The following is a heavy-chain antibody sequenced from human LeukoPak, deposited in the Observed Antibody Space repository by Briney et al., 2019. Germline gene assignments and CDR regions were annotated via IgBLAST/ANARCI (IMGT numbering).Heavy chain of an antibody. CDR2: MNPNSGNT. CDR1: GYTFTCYD. Sequence: ASVKVSCKASGYTFTCYDINWVRQATGQGLEWMGWMNPNSGNTGYAQKFQGRVTMTRNTSISTAYMELSSLRSEDTAVYYCARGDIVVVTALRHWGQGTLVTVSS. J-gene: IGHJ4*02. V-gene: IGHV1-8*01. CDR3: ARGDIVVVTALRH. D-gene: IGHD2-21*02.